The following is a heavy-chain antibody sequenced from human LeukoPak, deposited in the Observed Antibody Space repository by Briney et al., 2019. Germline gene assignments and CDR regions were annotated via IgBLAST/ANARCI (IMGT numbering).Heavy chain of an antibody. CDR1: GFTFSSYS. CDR2: ISGSSSYI. V-gene: IGHV3-21*01. D-gene: IGHD3-16*02. CDR3: ASPRGYNAFDI. Sequence: GGSLRLSCAASGFTFSSYSMNWVRQAPGKGLEWVSSISGSSSYIYYADSVKGRFTISRDNAKNSLYLQMNSLRAEDTAVYYCASPRGYNAFDIWGQGTMVTVSS. J-gene: IGHJ3*02.